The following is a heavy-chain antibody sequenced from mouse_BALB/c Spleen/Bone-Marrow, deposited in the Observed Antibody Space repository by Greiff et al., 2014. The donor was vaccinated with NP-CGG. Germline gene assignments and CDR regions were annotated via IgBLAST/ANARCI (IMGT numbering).Heavy chain of an antibody. D-gene: IGHD1-1*01. CDR3: TREGYYGSSYVDY. J-gene: IGHJ2*01. Sequence: VQLQQSGAELVRPGASVKLSCKASGYTFTSYWINWVKQRPGQGLEWIGNIYPSDSYTNYNQKFKDKATLTVDKSSSTAYMQLSSPTSEDSAVYYCTREGYYGSSYVDYWGQSTTLTVSS. CDR1: GYTFTSYW. CDR2: IYPSDSYT. V-gene: IGHV1-69*02.